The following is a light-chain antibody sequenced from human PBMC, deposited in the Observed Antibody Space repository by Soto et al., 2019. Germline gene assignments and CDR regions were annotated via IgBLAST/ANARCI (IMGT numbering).Light chain of an antibody. V-gene: IGKV3-11*01. Sequence: EVVLTQSPVTLSLSPRERATLSCRASQSFRGLLAWYQQKPGQAPRLLIYDAYNRATGIPPRFSGSGSWTEFTLTISSLEPEDSSVYYCQQRHMWPITFGQGTRLEIK. CDR3: QQRHMWPIT. CDR1: QSFRGL. J-gene: IGKJ5*01. CDR2: DAY.